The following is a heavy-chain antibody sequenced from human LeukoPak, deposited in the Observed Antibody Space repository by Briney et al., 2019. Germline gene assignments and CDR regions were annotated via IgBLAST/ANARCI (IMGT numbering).Heavy chain of an antibody. CDR2: IKQDGSEK. J-gene: IGHJ5*02. D-gene: IGHD2-2*01. V-gene: IGHV3-7*04. Sequence: GGSLRLSCAASGFTFSRYWMSWVRQAPGKGLEWVANIKQDGSEKYYVDSVKGRFTISRDNAKNSLYLQMNSLRAEDTAVYYCARDGPDIIVVPAAISESWGQGTLVTVSS. CDR3: ARDGPDIIVVPAAISES. CDR1: GFTFSRYW.